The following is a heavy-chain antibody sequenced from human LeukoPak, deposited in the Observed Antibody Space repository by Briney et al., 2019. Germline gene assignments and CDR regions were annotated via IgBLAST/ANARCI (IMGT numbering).Heavy chain of an antibody. CDR1: GGTFSSSA. Sequence: ASVTVSCKASGGTFSSSAISWVRQAPGQGLEWMGGIIPIFGTTKYAQKFQGRVTISTHESTSTVYMELSSLRPEDTAVYYCAREKSGGTTGPHFEHWGQGTLVTVSS. D-gene: IGHD1-14*01. J-gene: IGHJ4*02. V-gene: IGHV1-69*05. CDR3: AREKSGGTTGPHFEH. CDR2: IIPIFGTT.